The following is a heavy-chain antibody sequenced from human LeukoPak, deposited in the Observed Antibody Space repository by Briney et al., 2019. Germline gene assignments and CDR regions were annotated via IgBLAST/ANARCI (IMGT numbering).Heavy chain of an antibody. CDR3: ARELAEGSGNFDY. V-gene: IGHV4-34*01. CDR2: INHSGST. Sequence: SETLSLTCAVYGGSFSGYYWSWIRQPPGKGLEWIGEINHSGSTNYNPSLKSRVTISVDTSKNQFSLKLSSVTAADTAVYYCARELAEGSGNFDYWGQGTLVTVSS. CDR1: GGSFSGYY. D-gene: IGHD6-19*01. J-gene: IGHJ4*02.